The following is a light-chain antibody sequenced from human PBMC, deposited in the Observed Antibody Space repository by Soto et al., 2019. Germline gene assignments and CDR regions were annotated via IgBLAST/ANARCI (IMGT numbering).Light chain of an antibody. J-gene: IGKJ4*01. Sequence: EFVLTHSPGKWFLSPGERATLSCRASQSISSSFLAWYQQKPGQAPRLLIYGASSRGTGIPDRFSGSGSGTDFTLTISRLEPEDFAVYYCQQYRCAPPLTFGGGTKVEIK. CDR2: GAS. CDR3: QQYRCAPPLT. CDR1: QSISSSF. V-gene: IGKV3-20*01.